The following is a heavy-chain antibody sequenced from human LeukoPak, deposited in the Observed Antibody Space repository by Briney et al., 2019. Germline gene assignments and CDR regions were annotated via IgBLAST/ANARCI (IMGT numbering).Heavy chain of an antibody. CDR3: ARVNPTNSGFYTY. CDR2: IGPSSDNI. Sequence: GGSLRLSCAASGXTFSDYFVSWVRQTPEKGLEWVSYIGPSSDNINYADSVKGRFTVSRDNAKNSLYLQMNSLRAEDTAVYYCARVNPTNSGFYTYWGQGTLVTVSS. J-gene: IGHJ1*01. CDR1: GXTFSDYF. V-gene: IGHV3-11*06. D-gene: IGHD3-22*01.